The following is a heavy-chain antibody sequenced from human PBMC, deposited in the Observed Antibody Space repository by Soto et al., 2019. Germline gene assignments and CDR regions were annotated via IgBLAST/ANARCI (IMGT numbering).Heavy chain of an antibody. Sequence: QVQLLQSGAEVKKPGSSVRVSCEASGGTFRTYAISWVRQAPGQGLEWMGEIIPIFGTVNYAQKFQGRVTITADESTTTVYMRSLRSEDTAVYYCAKGAVAGTPTSYYYYGMDVWGQGTTVTVSS. CDR2: IIPIFGTV. CDR3: AKGAVAGTPTSYYYYGMDV. J-gene: IGHJ6*02. D-gene: IGHD6-19*01. V-gene: IGHV1-69*12. CDR1: GGTFRTYA.